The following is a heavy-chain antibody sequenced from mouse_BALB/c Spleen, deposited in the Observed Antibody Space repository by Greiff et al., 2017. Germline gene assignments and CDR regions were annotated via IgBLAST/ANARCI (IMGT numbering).Heavy chain of an antibody. CDR1: GFTFSSYA. V-gene: IGHV5-6-5*01. Sequence: EVQVVESGGGLVKPGGSLKLSCAASGFTFSSYAMSWVRQTPEKRLEWVASISSGGSTYYPDSVKGRFTISRDNARNILYLQMSSLRSEDTAMYYCARVGPYYGSSENYFDYWGQGTTLTVSS. CDR3: ARVGPYYGSSENYFDY. D-gene: IGHD1-1*01. J-gene: IGHJ2*01. CDR2: ISSGGST.